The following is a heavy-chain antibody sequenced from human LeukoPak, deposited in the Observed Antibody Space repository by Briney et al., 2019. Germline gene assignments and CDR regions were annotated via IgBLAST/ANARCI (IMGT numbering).Heavy chain of an antibody. V-gene: IGHV4-61*02. J-gene: IGHJ4*01. CDR2: SHSSRGT. D-gene: IGHD3-9*01. CDR1: GGSIASGNYY. Sequence: TLSLTCTVSGGSIASGNYYWNWIRQPAGKGLEWIGRSHSSRGTNYSPSLRSRVTISVDASQSQFSLKLTAVSAADTAVYYCARGHYVIFTGYYTYYFDYWGHGTLVTVSS. CDR3: ARGHYVIFTGYYTYYFDY.